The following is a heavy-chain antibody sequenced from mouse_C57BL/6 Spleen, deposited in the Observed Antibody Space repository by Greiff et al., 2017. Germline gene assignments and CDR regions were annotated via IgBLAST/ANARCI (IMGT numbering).Heavy chain of an antibody. J-gene: IGHJ4*01. V-gene: IGHV1-26*01. CDR3: AWGGPYYAMDD. CDR2: INPNNGGT. CDR1: GYTFTDYY. Sequence: EVKLQQSGPELVKPGASVKISCKASGYTFTDYYMNWVKQSHGKSLEWIGDINPNNGGTSYNQKFKGKATLTVDKSSSTAYMELRSLTSEDSAVYYCAWGGPYYAMDDWGQGTSVTVSS.